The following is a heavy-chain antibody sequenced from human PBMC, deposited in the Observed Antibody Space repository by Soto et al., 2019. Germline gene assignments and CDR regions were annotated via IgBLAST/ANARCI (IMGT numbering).Heavy chain of an antibody. D-gene: IGHD3-16*01. Sequence: QVQLQESGTGLVKYSETLSLTCTVSGGSMSSFYWSWIRQHAGKGLEWIERIYGFGGTNYNPSLKSRVTLSLDPSQKKFSLTLTYVTAADTAVYYWARAEASSYASRHFHDGGQGTLLTVSS. CDR3: ARAEASSYASRHFHD. V-gene: IGHV4-4*07. CDR1: GGSMSSFY. J-gene: IGHJ4*02. CDR2: IYGFGGT.